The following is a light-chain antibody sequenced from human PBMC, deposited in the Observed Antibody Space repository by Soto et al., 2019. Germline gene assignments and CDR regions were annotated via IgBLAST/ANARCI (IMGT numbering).Light chain of an antibody. CDR1: SSDVGGYNY. CDR3: SSYTSSSTVV. V-gene: IGLV2-14*01. Sequence: QSALTQPASVSGSPGQSITISCTGTSSDVGGYNYVSWYQQPPGKAPKLMIYEVSNRPSGVSNRFSGSKSGNTASLTISGLQAEDEAEYYCSSYTSSSTVVFGGGTKLTVL. J-gene: IGLJ2*01. CDR2: EVS.